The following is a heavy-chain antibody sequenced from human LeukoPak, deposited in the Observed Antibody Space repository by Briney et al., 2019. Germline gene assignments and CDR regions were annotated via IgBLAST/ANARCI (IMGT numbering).Heavy chain of an antibody. D-gene: IGHD1-14*01. V-gene: IGHV1-24*01. Sequence: ASVTVSCTVSGYTLTELSMHWVRQVPGEGLEWMGGFDPEQGETIYAQNFQGRVTMTEDTSIDTAYMELSSLRSEDTALYFCAGGLAGTTDHWGQGTLVTVSS. CDR2: FDPEQGET. CDR3: AGGLAGTTDH. J-gene: IGHJ4*02. CDR1: GYTLTELS.